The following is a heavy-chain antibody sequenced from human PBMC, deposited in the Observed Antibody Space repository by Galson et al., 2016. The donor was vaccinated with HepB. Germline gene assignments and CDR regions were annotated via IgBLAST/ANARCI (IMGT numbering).Heavy chain of an antibody. D-gene: IGHD6-6*01. CDR3: ATTAIAARPGYYGMDV. CDR1: GASISTYY. Sequence: SETLSLTCTVSGASISTYYWSWIRQPPGKGLEWVAFIHHSGNSNSNPSLKSRVTISIDTSKNQFSLKLNSVTAADTAVYCCATTAIAARPGYYGMDVWGQGTTVTVSS. J-gene: IGHJ6*02. CDR2: IHHSGNS. V-gene: IGHV4-59*01.